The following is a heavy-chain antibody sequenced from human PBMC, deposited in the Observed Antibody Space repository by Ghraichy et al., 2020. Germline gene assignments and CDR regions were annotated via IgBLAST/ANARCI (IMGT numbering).Heavy chain of an antibody. V-gene: IGHV4-4*07. J-gene: IGHJ4*02. Sequence: ESLNISCIVSGDSISNYYWSWIRQPAGKGLEWIGRFYIRGDTNYNPSLKSRVSMSGDTSKNHFSLQLTSVTAADSAVYYCERVSRSCRGGDCYSDGVLDFWGQGILVSVSS. CDR1: GDSISNYY. CDR2: FYIRGDT. CDR3: ERVSRSCRGGDCYSDGVLDF. D-gene: IGHD2-21*02.